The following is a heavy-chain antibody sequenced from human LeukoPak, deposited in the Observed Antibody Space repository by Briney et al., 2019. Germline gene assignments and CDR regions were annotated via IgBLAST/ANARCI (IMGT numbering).Heavy chain of an antibody. CDR1: GASISRYY. CDR2: IYNSERS. Sequence: PSETLSLTCTVSGASISRYYWSWIRQPPGKGLEWVGYIYNSERSNYNPSLKGRVTISVDTSKDQFSLKLSSVTAADTAVYYCARFNDDYSNYFHYWGQGTLVTVSS. J-gene: IGHJ4*02. V-gene: IGHV4-59*08. CDR3: ARFNDDYSNYFHY. D-gene: IGHD4-11*01.